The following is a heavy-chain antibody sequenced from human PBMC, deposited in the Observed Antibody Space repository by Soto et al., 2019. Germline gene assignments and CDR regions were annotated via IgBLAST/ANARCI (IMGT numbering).Heavy chain of an antibody. D-gene: IGHD4-4*01. Sequence: SETLSLTCTVSGGSISSYYWSWIRQPPGKGLEWIGYIYYSGSTNYNPSLKSRVTISVDTSKNQFSLKLSSVTAADTAVYYCARDTTGYYFDYWGQGTLVTVSS. CDR1: GGSISSYY. CDR2: IYYSGST. CDR3: ARDTTGYYFDY. J-gene: IGHJ4*02. V-gene: IGHV4-59*01.